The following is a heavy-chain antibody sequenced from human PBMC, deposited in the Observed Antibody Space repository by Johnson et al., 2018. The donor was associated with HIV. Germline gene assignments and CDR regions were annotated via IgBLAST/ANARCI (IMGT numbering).Heavy chain of an antibody. CDR3: ARGRGGDPIAFDI. V-gene: IGHV3-33*01. CDR2: IWYDGSNK. J-gene: IGHJ3*02. D-gene: IGHD3-16*01. Sequence: QVQLVESGGGVVQPGRSLRLSCAASGFTFSSYGMHWVRQAPGKGLEWVAVIWYDGSNKYYADSVKGRFTVSSDSAKNSLYLQMKSLRDEDTALYFCARGRGGDPIAFDIWGQGTMVTVSS. CDR1: GFTFSSYG.